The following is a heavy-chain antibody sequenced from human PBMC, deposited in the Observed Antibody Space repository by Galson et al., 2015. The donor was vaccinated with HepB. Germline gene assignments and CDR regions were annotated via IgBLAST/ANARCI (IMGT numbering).Heavy chain of an antibody. CDR2: IWSIASNK. V-gene: IGHV3-33*01. J-gene: IGHJ4*02. Sequence: SLRLSCAASGFTFSSYGMHWVRQAPGKGLEWVAVIWSIASNKYYADSVRGRFTISRDDSKNTVYLQMNSLRAEDTAVYYCARDPNSDYWGQGTLVTVSS. CDR1: GFTFSSYG. CDR3: ARDPNSDY.